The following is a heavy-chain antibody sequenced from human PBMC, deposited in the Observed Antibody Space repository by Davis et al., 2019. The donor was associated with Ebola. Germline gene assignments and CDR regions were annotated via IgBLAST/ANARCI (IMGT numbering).Heavy chain of an antibody. D-gene: IGHD2-21*01. J-gene: IGHJ4*02. CDR3: ARCGGDCGY. Sequence: PSETLSLTCTVSGGSISSGSYYWSWIRQPAGKGLEWIGHIYTSGSTNYNPSLKSRVTISVDTSKNQFSLQLSSVTAADTAVYYCARCGGDCGYWGQGTLVTVSS. CDR2: IYTSGST. CDR1: GGSISSGSYY. V-gene: IGHV4-61*09.